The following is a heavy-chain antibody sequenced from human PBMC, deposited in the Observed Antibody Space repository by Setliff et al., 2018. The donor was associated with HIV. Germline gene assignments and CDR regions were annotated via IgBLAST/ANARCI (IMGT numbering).Heavy chain of an antibody. V-gene: IGHV4-39*01. CDR3: ASPASDSSTVNGADY. CDR1: GGSISSSSYY. Sequence: PSETLSLTCTVSGGSISSSSYYWGWIRQPPGKGLEWIGNIYYSGSTYYNPSLKSRVTISVDTSKNQFSLKLSPVTAADTAVYYCASPASDSSTVNGADYWGQGTLVTVSS. J-gene: IGHJ4*02. D-gene: IGHD6-13*01. CDR2: IYYSGST.